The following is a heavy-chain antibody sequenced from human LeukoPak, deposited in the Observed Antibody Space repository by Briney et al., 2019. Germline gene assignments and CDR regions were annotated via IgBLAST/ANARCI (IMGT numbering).Heavy chain of an antibody. V-gene: IGHV3-21*01. CDR3: ARELAAAGGLDY. J-gene: IGHJ4*02. CDR2: VSSSSSYI. Sequence: GGSLRLSCAASGFIFSNSWMHWVRQVPGKGLVWVSSVSSSSSYIYYADSVKGRFTISRDNAKNSLYLQMNSLRAEDTAVYYCARELAAAGGLDYWGQGTLVTVSS. CDR1: GFIFSNSW. D-gene: IGHD6-13*01.